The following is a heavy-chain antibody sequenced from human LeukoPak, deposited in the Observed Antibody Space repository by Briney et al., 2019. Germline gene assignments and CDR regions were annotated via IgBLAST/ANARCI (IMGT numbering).Heavy chain of an antibody. CDR1: GFTFSSDA. Sequence: PGGSLRLSCAASGFTFSSDAMSGVRQTPGKGLQWVSAVSGSVGSTYYADSVKGRFTISRDNSQNTLYLQMNSLRAEDTAVYYCAKVGATQDFWGQGTLVTVSS. V-gene: IGHV3-23*01. CDR2: VSGSVGST. J-gene: IGHJ4*02. D-gene: IGHD1-26*01. CDR3: AKVGATQDF.